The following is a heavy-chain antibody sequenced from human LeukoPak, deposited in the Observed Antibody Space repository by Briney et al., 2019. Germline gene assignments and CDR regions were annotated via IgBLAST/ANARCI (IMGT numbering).Heavy chain of an antibody. CDR1: GGSISSSSYY. Sequence: SETLSLTCTVSGGSISSSSYYWGWIRQPPGKGLEWIGSIYHSGSTYYNPSLKSRVTISVDTSKNQFSLKLSSVTAADTAVYYCARAAPYYFDYWGQGTLVTVSS. CDR2: IYHSGST. V-gene: IGHV4-39*07. J-gene: IGHJ4*02. CDR3: ARAAPYYFDY.